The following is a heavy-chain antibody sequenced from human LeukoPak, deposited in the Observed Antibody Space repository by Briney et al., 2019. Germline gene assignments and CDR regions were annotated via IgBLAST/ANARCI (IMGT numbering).Heavy chain of an antibody. J-gene: IGHJ3*02. Sequence: PSETLSLTCTVSDYAINSGYYWGWVRQPPGKGLEWIGSMYHSGSTYYNPSLKSRVTISVDTSKNQFSLKLSSVTAADTAVYYCARGYRDYYDSSGYYPDAFDIWGQGTMVTVSS. CDR3: ARGYRDYYDSSGYYPDAFDI. V-gene: IGHV4-38-2*02. CDR2: MYHSGST. CDR1: DYAINSGYY. D-gene: IGHD3-22*01.